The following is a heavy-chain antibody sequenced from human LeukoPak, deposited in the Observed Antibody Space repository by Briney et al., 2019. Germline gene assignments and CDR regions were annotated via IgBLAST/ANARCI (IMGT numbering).Heavy chain of an antibody. V-gene: IGHV3-53*01. J-gene: IGHJ4*02. D-gene: IGHD3-22*01. CDR1: GFTVSSNY. Sequence: GGSLRLSCAASGFTVSSNYMSWVRQAPGKGLEWVSVIYSGGSTYYADSVKGRFTISRNNSTNTLYLQMNSLGAEDTAVYYCAIDGGTYYYDSSGYYPQGYFDYWGQGTLVTVSS. CDR2: IYSGGST. CDR3: AIDGGTYYYDSSGYYPQGYFDY.